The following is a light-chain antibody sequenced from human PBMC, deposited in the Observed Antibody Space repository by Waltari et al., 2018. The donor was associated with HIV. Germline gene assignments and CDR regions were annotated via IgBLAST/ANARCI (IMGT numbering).Light chain of an antibody. Sequence: DIQMTQSPSTLSASIRDVITITCRASQTVNTYLAWYQQKSGKAPKLLIYQASTLNTAVPSRFAASASGTDFTLTISGLQPDDFATYYCQQYNSYFRTFGQGTRV. J-gene: IGKJ1*01. CDR1: QTVNTY. V-gene: IGKV1-5*03. CDR2: QAS. CDR3: QQYNSYFRT.